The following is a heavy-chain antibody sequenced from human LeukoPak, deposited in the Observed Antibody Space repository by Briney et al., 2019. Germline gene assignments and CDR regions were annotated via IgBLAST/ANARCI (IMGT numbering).Heavy chain of an antibody. CDR1: GFTLSSYS. J-gene: IGHJ4*02. CDR2: ISSSSSYI. CDR3: ARGDYSGSYSFRY. D-gene: IGHD1-26*01. Sequence: KPGGSLRLSCAASGFTLSSYSMNWVRQAPGKGLEWVSSISSSSSYIYYADSVKGRFTISRDNAKNSLYLQMNSLRAEDTAVYYCARGDYSGSYSFRYWGQGTLVTVSS. V-gene: IGHV3-21*01.